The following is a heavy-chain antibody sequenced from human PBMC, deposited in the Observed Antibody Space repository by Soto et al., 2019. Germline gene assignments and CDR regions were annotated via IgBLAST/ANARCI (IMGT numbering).Heavy chain of an antibody. V-gene: IGHV1-69*02. J-gene: IGHJ3*02. CDR2: IIPILGIA. CDR3: ARAPEGYCSSTSCEMGAFHI. CDR1: GGTFSSYT. Sequence: ASVKVSCKASGGTFSSYTISWVRQAPGQGLEWMGRIIPILGIANYAQKFQGRVTITADKSTSTAYMELSSLRSEDTAVYYCARAPEGYCSSTSCEMGAFHIWGQGTMVTVSS. D-gene: IGHD2-2*01.